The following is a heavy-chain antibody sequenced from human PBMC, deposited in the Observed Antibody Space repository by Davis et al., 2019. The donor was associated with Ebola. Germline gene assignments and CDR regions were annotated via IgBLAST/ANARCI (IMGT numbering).Heavy chain of an antibody. Sequence: GESLKISCAASGFTFSSYWMHWVRQAPGKGLVWVSRINSDGSSTSYADSVKGRFTISRDNSKNTLYLQMNSLRAEDTAVYYCAKGVHSSGWPAFDIWGQGTMVTVSS. D-gene: IGHD6-19*01. CDR1: GFTFSSYW. CDR2: INSDGSST. J-gene: IGHJ3*02. V-gene: IGHV3-74*01. CDR3: AKGVHSSGWPAFDI.